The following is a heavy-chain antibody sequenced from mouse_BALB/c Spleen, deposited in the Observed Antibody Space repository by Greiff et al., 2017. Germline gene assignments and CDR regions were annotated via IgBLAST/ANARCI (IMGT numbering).Heavy chain of an antibody. V-gene: IGHV1S81*02. Sequence: QVQLQQPGAELVKPGASVKLSCKASGYTFTSYWMHWVKQRPGQGLEWIGEINPSNGRTNYNEKFKSKATLTVDKSSSTAYMQLSSLTSEDSAVYYCARGIYDGVFDYWGQGTTLTVSS. CDR3: ARGIYDGVFDY. J-gene: IGHJ2*01. D-gene: IGHD2-3*01. CDR1: GYTFTSYW. CDR2: INPSNGRT.